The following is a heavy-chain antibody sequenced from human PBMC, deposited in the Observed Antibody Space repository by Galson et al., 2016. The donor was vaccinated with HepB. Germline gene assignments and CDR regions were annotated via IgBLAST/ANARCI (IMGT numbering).Heavy chain of an antibody. V-gene: IGHV1-46*03. Sequence: SVKVSCKASGYTFTTYNIHWVRLAPGQGLEWMGIINPSGGSPNYAQKFQGRVTLTSDTSTSTVYMQLGSLRSDDTAVYYCTRGDGFWGGWTYWGQGTLVTVSS. CDR2: INPSGGSP. CDR3: TRGDGFWGGWTY. D-gene: IGHD3-3*01. J-gene: IGHJ4*02. CDR1: GYTFTTYN.